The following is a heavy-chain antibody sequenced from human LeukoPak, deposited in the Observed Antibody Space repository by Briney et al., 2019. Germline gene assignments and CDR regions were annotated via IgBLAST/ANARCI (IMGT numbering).Heavy chain of an antibody. J-gene: IGHJ6*03. CDR2: IYNTGST. Sequence: SETLSLTCTVSGGSISRYYWSWIRQPPGKGLEWIGYIYNTGSTNYNPSLKSRVIISVDTSKNQFSLKLASVTAADTAVYYCARGSDDYYYYYMDVWGKGTTVTVSS. CDR1: GGSISRYY. D-gene: IGHD3-3*01. V-gene: IGHV4-59*01. CDR3: ARGSDDYYYYYMDV.